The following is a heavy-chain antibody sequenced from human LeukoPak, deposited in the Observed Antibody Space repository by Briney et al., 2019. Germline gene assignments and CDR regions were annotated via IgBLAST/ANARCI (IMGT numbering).Heavy chain of an antibody. CDR3: ASDRDRGYSYGYDY. CDR1: GFTFSTYA. Sequence: GGSLRLSCAASGFTFSTYAMSWVRQAPGKGLEWVSSISSSSSYIYYADSVKGRFTISRDNAKNSLYLQMNSLRAEDTAVYYCASDRDRGYSYGYDYWGQGTLVTVSS. J-gene: IGHJ4*02. D-gene: IGHD5-18*01. CDR2: ISSSSSYI. V-gene: IGHV3-21*01.